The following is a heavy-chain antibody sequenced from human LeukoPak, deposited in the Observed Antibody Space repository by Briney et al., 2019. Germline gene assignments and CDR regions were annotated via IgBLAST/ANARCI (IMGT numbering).Heavy chain of an antibody. CDR3: ARVSVVVGSFDY. Sequence: SETLSLTCAVYGGSFSGYYWSWLRQPPGKGLEWIGEINHSGSTNYNPSLKSRVTISVDTSKNQFSLKLSSVTAADTAVYYCARVSVVVGSFDYWGQGTLATVSS. J-gene: IGHJ4*02. D-gene: IGHD2-21*01. V-gene: IGHV4-34*01. CDR2: INHSGST. CDR1: GGSFSGYY.